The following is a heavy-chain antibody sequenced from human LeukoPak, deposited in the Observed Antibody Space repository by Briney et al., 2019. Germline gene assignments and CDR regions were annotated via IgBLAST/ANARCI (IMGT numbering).Heavy chain of an antibody. CDR1: GFTVSSNY. D-gene: IGHD3-22*01. CDR2: IYSGGST. Sequence: RGSLRLSCAASGFTVSSNYMSWVRQAPGKGLEWVSVIYSGGSTYYADSVKGRFTISRDNSKNTLYLQMNSLRAEDTAVYYCARDRREYYYDSSGYFDYWGQGTLVTVSS. J-gene: IGHJ4*02. V-gene: IGHV3-53*01. CDR3: ARDRREYYYDSSGYFDY.